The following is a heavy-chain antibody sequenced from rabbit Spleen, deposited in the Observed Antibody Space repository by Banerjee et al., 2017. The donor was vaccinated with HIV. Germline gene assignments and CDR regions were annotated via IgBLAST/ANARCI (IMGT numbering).Heavy chain of an antibody. CDR3: ARDTGTSFSTYGMDL. CDR2: IDTGGSGST. V-gene: IGHV1S45*01. CDR1: GFDFSSRYW. Sequence: QEQLEESGGDLVKPEGSLTLTCKASGFDFSSRYWMSWVRQAPGKGPEWIACIDTGGSGSTYYASWAKGRFTISRTSSTTATLQMTRLTVADTATYFCARDTGTSFSTYGMDLWGPGTLVTVS. D-gene: IGHD8-1*01. J-gene: IGHJ6*01.